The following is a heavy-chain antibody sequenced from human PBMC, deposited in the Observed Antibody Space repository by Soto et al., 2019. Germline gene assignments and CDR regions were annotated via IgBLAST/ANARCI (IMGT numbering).Heavy chain of an antibody. V-gene: IGHV1-2*02. Sequence: QVQLVQSGAEVKKPGASVKVSCKASGYTFTGYYIHWVRQAPGQGLEWMGWINPKNGDTIFAQKFQGRVTMTRDTSTSTAYMELTSLRFDDTAVYYCARHSGYDYVFDYWGQGTLVIVSS. D-gene: IGHD5-12*01. J-gene: IGHJ4*02. CDR3: ARHSGYDYVFDY. CDR1: GYTFTGYY. CDR2: INPKNGDT.